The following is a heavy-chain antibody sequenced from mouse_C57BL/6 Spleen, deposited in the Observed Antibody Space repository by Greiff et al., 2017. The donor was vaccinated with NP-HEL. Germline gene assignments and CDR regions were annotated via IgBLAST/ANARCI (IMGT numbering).Heavy chain of an antibody. Sequence: QVQLQQSGPELVKPGASVKISCKASGYAFSSSWMNWVKQRPGKGLEWIGRIYPGDGDTNYNGKFKGKATLTADKSSSTAYMQLSSLTSEDSAVYFGARDSSGPWFAYWGQGTLVTVSA. CDR2: IYPGDGDT. CDR3: ARDSSGPWFAY. J-gene: IGHJ3*01. V-gene: IGHV1-82*01. CDR1: GYAFSSSW. D-gene: IGHD3-2*02.